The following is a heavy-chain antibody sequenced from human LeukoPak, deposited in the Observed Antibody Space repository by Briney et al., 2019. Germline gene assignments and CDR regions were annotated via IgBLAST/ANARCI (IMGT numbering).Heavy chain of an antibody. CDR3: AGSRPYYYDSSGYYLRQRSFDY. D-gene: IGHD3-22*01. CDR1: GGSFSG. Sequence: NPSETLSLTCAVYGGSFSGQPPGKGLQRVGEINHSGSTNYNPSLKSRVTISVDTSKNQFSLKLSSVTAADTAVYYCAGSRPYYYDSSGYYLRQRSFDYWGQGTLVTVSS. V-gene: IGHV4-34*01. CDR2: INHSGST. J-gene: IGHJ4*02.